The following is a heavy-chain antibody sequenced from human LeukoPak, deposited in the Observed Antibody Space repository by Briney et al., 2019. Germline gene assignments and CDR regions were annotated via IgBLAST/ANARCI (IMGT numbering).Heavy chain of an antibody. J-gene: IGHJ4*02. Sequence: GGSLRLSCAASGFTFSTYWMSWVRQAPGKGLEWVANIKPDGSEKNYVDSVKGRFSISRDNAKNSLHLQMNSLRAEDTAVYYCARSLWPEDYWGQGTLVTVPS. CDR2: IKPDGSEK. V-gene: IGHV3-7*01. CDR1: GFTFSTYW. CDR3: ARSLWPEDY. D-gene: IGHD3-10*01.